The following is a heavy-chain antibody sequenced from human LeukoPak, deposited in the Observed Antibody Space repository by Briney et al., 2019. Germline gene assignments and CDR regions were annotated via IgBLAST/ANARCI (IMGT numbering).Heavy chain of an antibody. CDR3: AREASRVLVSGYYYYYMDV. CDR2: IYTSGTT. J-gene: IGHJ6*03. CDR1: GGSISSGNYY. Sequence: PSQTLSLTCTVSGGSISSGNYYWSWIRQPAGKGLEWIGRIYTSGTTNYNPSLKSRVTISVDTSKNQFSLKLSSVTAADTAVYYCAREASRVLVSGYYYYYMDVWGKGTTVTVSS. V-gene: IGHV4-61*02. D-gene: IGHD3-3*02.